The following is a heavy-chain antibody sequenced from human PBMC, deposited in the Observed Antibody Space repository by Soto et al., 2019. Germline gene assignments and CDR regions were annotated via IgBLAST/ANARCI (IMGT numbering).Heavy chain of an antibody. D-gene: IGHD1-1*01. CDR1: GFTFSSYA. J-gene: IGHJ4*02. CDR2: ISGSGGST. CDR3: ALTRRSTLLDVPGPGFEH. V-gene: IGHV3-23*01. Sequence: GGSLRLSCAASGFTFSSYAMSWVRQAPGKGLEWVSAISGSGGSTYYADSVKGRFTISRDNSKNTPYLQMSSLRPEDTALYYCALTRRSTLLDVPGPGFEHWGRGTLVTVSS.